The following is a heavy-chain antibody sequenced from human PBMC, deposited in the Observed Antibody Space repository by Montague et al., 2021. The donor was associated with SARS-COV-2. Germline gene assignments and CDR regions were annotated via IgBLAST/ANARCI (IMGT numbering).Heavy chain of an antibody. CDR3: GGTWVYFSPVDV. J-gene: IGHJ6*02. CDR1: GGSVSDYC. V-gene: IGHV4-34*01. Sequence: SKTLSLTCAVYGGSVSDYCWSWIRQPPGKGLEWIGEINHSGSTNYNPSLKSRVTASVDTSKNQFSLKLTSVTAADTAVYYCGGTWVYFSPVDVWGQGTTVIVSS. CDR2: INHSGST. D-gene: IGHD3-3*01.